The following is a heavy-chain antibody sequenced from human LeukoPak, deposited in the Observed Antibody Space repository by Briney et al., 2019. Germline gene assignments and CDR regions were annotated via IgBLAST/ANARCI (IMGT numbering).Heavy chain of an antibody. V-gene: IGHV1-69*01. CDR3: ARDLDTAMVTFDY. CDR2: IIPIFGTA. CDR1: GGTFSSYA. D-gene: IGHD5-18*01. J-gene: IGHJ4*02. Sequence: GSSVKVSCKASGGTFSSYAISWVRQAPGQGLEWMGGIIPIFGTANYAQKFQGRVTITADESTSTAYMELNSLRSEDTAVYYCARDLDTAMVTFDYWGQGTLVTVSS.